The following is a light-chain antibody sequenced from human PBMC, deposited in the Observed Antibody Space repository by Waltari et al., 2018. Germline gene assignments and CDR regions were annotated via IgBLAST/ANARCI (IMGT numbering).Light chain of an antibody. CDR3: LQYNGEPRT. J-gene: IGKJ1*01. Sequence: DIQMTQSPSTLSASVGDRVTITCRASQNINPWLAWHQQKPGKAPNLLIYKASSLESGVPSRFSGSGSGTEFTLTISSLQPDDFATYYCLQYNGEPRTFGQGTKVEVK. CDR2: KAS. V-gene: IGKV1-5*03. CDR1: QNINPW.